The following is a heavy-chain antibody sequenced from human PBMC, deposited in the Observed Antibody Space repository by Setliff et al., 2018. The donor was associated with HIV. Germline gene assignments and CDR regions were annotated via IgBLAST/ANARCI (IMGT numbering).Heavy chain of an antibody. CDR2: ISTYNGNT. CDR1: GYTFTSYG. J-gene: IGHJ5*02. Sequence: GASVKVSCKAFGYTFTSYGISWVRQAPGQGLEWMGWISTYNGNTNYAQNLQGRVTMTTETSTSTAYMELRSLRSDDTAVYYCARAAPIRGNWFDPWGQVTLVTVSS. V-gene: IGHV1-18*01. CDR3: ARAAPIRGNWFDP. D-gene: IGHD1-26*01.